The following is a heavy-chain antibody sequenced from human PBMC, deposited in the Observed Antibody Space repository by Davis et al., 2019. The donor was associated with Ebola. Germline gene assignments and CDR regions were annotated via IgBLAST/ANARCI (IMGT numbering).Heavy chain of an antibody. CDR1: GFTFSRYT. CDR3: ARQGEDYYDSTGYYNYYYGMDV. CDR2: VSGNSAYI. V-gene: IGHV3-21*06. J-gene: IGHJ6*04. Sequence: GESLKISCAASGFTFSRYTMNWVRQAPGKGLEWVSSVSGNSAYIVYADSVRGRFTVSRDDAKNSVYLQMNSLRAEDTAVYYCARQGEDYYDSTGYYNYYYGMDVWGEGTTVTVSS. D-gene: IGHD3-22*01.